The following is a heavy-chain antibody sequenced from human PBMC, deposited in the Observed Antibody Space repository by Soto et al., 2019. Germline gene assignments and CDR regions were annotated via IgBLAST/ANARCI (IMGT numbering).Heavy chain of an antibody. D-gene: IGHD1-20*01. V-gene: IGHV4-31*03. CDR3: ARTHSTIIPGNYYFDY. J-gene: IGHJ4*02. CDR1: GGSISSGGYY. CDR2: IYYSGST. Sequence: QVQLQESGPGLVKPSQTLSLTCTVSGGSISSGGYYWSWIRQHPGKGLEWIGYIYYSGSTYYNPSLKSRVTISVDTSKNQFSLKLSSVTAADTAVYYCARTHSTIIPGNYYFDYWGQGTLVTVSS.